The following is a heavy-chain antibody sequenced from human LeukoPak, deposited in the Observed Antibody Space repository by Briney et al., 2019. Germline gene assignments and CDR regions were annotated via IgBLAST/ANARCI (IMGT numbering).Heavy chain of an antibody. D-gene: IGHD2-15*01. Sequence: SETLSLTCTVSGGSISSYYWSWIRQPPGKGLEWIGYIYYSGSTNYNPSLKSRVTMSVDTSINQFSLKLSSVTAADTAVYYCARRASGGYCSSGLCPSFDYWGQGTLVTVSS. CDR1: GGSISSYY. CDR2: IYYSGST. CDR3: ARRASGGYCSSGLCPSFDY. V-gene: IGHV4-59*08. J-gene: IGHJ4*02.